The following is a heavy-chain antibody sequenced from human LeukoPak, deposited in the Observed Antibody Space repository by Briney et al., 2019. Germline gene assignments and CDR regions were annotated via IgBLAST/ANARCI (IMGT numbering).Heavy chain of an antibody. CDR3: ATRVKWELSWAYFDY. Sequence: QPGGSLRLSCAASGFTFSSYEMNWVRQAPGKGLEWVSYISSSGSTIYYADSVKGRFTISRDNAKNSLYLQMNSLRAEDTAVYYCATRVKWELSWAYFDYWGQGTLVTVSS. V-gene: IGHV3-48*03. D-gene: IGHD1-26*01. CDR1: GFTFSSYE. J-gene: IGHJ4*02. CDR2: ISSSGSTI.